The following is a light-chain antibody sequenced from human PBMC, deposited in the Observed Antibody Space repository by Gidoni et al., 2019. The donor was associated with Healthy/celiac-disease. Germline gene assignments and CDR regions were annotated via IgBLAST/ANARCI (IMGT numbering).Light chain of an antibody. J-gene: IGLJ2*01. Sequence: SSELTQAPAVSEALGQTVRITCQGDSLRSYYASWYQQKPGQAPVLFIYGKNNRPSGIPDRFSGSSSGNTASLTSTGAQAEDEADYYCNSRDSSGNHLVFGGGTKLTVL. CDR1: SLRSYY. V-gene: IGLV3-19*01. CDR2: GKN. CDR3: NSRDSSGNHLV.